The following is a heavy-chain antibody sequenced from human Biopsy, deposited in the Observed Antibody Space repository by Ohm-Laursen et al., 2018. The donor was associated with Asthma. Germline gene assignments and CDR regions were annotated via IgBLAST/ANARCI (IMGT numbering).Heavy chain of an antibody. CDR3: ARTYYDFLTGQVKDVFGV. D-gene: IGHD3-9*01. CDR1: GYPFTDFA. Sequence: GASVKVSCKTSGYPFTDFALFWVRQAPGQGLESLGWISGYNGNTDYAEKFQGRVTITRDTSASTAYMELRSLRSEDTATYYCARTYYDFLTGQVKDVFGVWGQGTMVTVSS. V-gene: IGHV1-18*01. CDR2: ISGYNGNT. J-gene: IGHJ3*01.